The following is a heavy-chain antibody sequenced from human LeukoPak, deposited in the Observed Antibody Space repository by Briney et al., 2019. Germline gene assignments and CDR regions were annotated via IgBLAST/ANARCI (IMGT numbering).Heavy chain of an antibody. D-gene: IGHD4-23*01. CDR1: GYTFTGYH. CDR2: INPNSGGT. V-gene: IGHV1-2*02. CDR3: ARDGHGGNSFDY. J-gene: IGHJ4*02. Sequence: ASVKVSCKASGYTFTGYHMHWVRQAPGQGLEWMGWINPNSGGTDYAQKFQDRVTMTRDTSISTAYMELSRLTSDDTAVYYCARDGHGGNSFDYWGQGALVTVSS.